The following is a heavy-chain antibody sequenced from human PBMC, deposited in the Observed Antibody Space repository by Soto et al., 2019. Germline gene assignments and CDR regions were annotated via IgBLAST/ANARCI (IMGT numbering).Heavy chain of an antibody. J-gene: IGHJ3*01. CDR1: GGSISSGGYS. D-gene: IGHD3-10*01. Sequence: PSETLSLTCAVSGGSISSGGYSWTWILHPPGKGLEWIGYIYHSGNTYYNPPLKSRVTISGDRSKNQFTLNLSSVTAADTAVYYCASNLLADDALDVWGHGTMVTV. CDR3: ASNLLADDALDV. CDR2: IYHSGNT. V-gene: IGHV4-30-2*01.